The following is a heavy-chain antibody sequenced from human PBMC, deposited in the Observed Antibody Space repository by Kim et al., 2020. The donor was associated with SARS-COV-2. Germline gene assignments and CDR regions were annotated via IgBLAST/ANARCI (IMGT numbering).Heavy chain of an antibody. CDR2: GST. V-gene: IGHV4-34*01. J-gene: IGHJ4*02. D-gene: IGHD4-17*01. CDR3: ARGYKATVGY. Sequence: GSTNSNPALKSLVTISVDTSKNQFSLKLSSVTAADTAVYYCARGYKATVGYWGQGTLVTVSS.